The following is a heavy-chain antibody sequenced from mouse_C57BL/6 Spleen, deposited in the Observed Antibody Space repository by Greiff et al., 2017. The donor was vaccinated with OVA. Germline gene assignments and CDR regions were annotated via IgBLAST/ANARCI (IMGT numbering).Heavy chain of an antibody. V-gene: IGHV1-5*01. CDR2: IYPGNSDT. CDR1: GYTFTSYW. Sequence: LQQSGTVLARPGASVKMSCKTSGYTFTSYWMHWVKQRPGQGLEWIGAIYPGNSDTSYNQKFKGKAKLTAVTSASTAYMELSSLTNEDSAVYYCARGKVYDYDGYAMDYWGQGTSVTVSS. D-gene: IGHD2-4*01. J-gene: IGHJ4*01. CDR3: ARGKVYDYDGYAMDY.